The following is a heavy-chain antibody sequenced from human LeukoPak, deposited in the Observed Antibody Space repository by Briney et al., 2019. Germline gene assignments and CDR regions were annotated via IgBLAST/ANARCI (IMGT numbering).Heavy chain of an antibody. Sequence: GGSLRLSCAASGFSSSSYSMKWVRQAPGKGLEWVSSISSSSNYIYYADSVKGRFTISRDNAKNSLYLQMNSLRAEDTAVYYCARALYDSSGYYYFDYWGQGTLVTVSS. CDR1: GFSSSSYS. D-gene: IGHD3-22*01. CDR3: ARALYDSSGYYYFDY. V-gene: IGHV3-21*01. J-gene: IGHJ4*02. CDR2: ISSSSNYI.